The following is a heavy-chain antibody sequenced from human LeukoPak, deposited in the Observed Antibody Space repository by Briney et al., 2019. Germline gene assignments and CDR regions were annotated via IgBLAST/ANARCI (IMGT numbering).Heavy chain of an antibody. CDR1: GFTFSNYG. CDR3: AKKVITYYYGMDV. CDR2: ISSDGSNK. J-gene: IGHJ6*02. Sequence: GGSLRLSCVASGFTFSNYGMHWVRQAPGKGLEWVAVISSDGSNKYYADSVKGRFTISRDNSKNTLHLQMSGLRAEDTAVYYCAKKVITYYYGMDVWGQGTTVTVSS. V-gene: IGHV3-30*18. D-gene: IGHD2-21*01.